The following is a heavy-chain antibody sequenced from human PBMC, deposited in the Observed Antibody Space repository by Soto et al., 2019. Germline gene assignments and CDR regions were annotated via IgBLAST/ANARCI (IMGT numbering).Heavy chain of an antibody. J-gene: IGHJ5*02. CDR3: ARYCSSTSCPSYWFDP. D-gene: IGHD2-2*01. CDR1: GFSLSTSGVG. Sequence: SGPTLVNPTQTLTLTCAFSGFSLSTSGVGVGWIRQPPGKALEWLALIYWDDDKRYSPSLKSRLTITKDTSKNQVVLTMTNMDPVDEATYYCARYCSSTSCPSYWFDPWGQGTLVTVSS. CDR2: IYWDDDK. V-gene: IGHV2-5*02.